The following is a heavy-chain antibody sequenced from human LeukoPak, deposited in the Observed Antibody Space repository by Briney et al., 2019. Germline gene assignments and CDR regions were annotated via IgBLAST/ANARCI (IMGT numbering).Heavy chain of an antibody. CDR1: GGSISSYY. CDR2: IYYSGST. CDR3: ATSRLGSAPSMDV. J-gene: IGHJ6*02. Sequence: SETLSLTCTVSGGSISSYYRSWIRQPPGKGLEWIGYIYYSGSTNYNPSLKSRVTISVDTSKNQFSLKLSSVTAADTAAYYCATSRLGSAPSMDVWGQGTTVTVSS. D-gene: IGHD6-25*01. V-gene: IGHV4-59*08.